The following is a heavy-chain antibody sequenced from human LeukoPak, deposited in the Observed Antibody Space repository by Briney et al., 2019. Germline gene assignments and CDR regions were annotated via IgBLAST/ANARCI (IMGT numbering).Heavy chain of an antibody. Sequence: GGSLRLSCAASGFTFSNAWMNWVRQAPGKGLEWVGRIKSKTDGGTTDYAAPVKGRFTISRDDSKNTLYLQMNSLKTEDTAVYYCTKDPITFLGVVPANGGRETLVTVSS. J-gene: IGHJ4*02. CDR2: IKSKTDGGTT. D-gene: IGHD3-3*01. V-gene: IGHV3-15*07. CDR1: GFTFSNAW. CDR3: TKDPITFLGVVPAN.